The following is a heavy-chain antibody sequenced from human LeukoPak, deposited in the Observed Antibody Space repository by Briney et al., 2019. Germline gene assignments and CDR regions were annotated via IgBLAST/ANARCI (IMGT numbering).Heavy chain of an antibody. CDR3: ARDASIAVAGSGFDP. V-gene: IGHV4-39*07. Sequence: SETLSLTCTVSGGSVSSSSYYWGWIRQPPGKGLEWIGSIYYSGSTYYNPPLKSRVTISVDTSKNQFSLKLSSVTAADTAVYYCARDASIAVAGSGFDPWGQGTLVTVSS. CDR2: IYYSGST. J-gene: IGHJ5*02. CDR1: GGSVSSSSYY. D-gene: IGHD6-19*01.